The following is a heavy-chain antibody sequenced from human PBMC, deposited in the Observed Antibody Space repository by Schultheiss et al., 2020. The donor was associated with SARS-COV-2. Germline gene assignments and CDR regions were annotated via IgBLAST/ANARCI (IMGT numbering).Heavy chain of an antibody. Sequence: SGPTLLKPTPTLTLTCTFSGFSLSTTSMCVSWIRQPPGKALEWLALIHWNDDKHYSTSLKSRLTITKDTSKNQVVLTMTNMDPVDTATYYCAHRRYGDPPAYWGQGTLVTVSS. CDR2: IHWNDDK. D-gene: IGHD4-17*01. J-gene: IGHJ4*02. CDR1: GFSLSTTSMC. V-gene: IGHV2-5*08. CDR3: AHRRYGDPPAY.